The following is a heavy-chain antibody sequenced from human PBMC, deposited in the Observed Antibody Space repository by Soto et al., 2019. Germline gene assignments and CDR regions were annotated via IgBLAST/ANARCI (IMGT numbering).Heavy chain of an antibody. V-gene: IGHV4-4*02. D-gene: IGHD6-6*01. CDR1: GDSISSENW. CDR3: ARGDVGSSSFDD. Sequence: QVQLQESGPGLVRPSGTLCLTCAVSGDSISSENWWSWVRQPPGKGLEWLGDIYHNGNTNDNPSLKSRVSISVDKSQNLISVKLSFVTAADTAVYYCARGDVGSSSFDDWGQGVLVTVSS. CDR2: IYHNGNT. J-gene: IGHJ4*02.